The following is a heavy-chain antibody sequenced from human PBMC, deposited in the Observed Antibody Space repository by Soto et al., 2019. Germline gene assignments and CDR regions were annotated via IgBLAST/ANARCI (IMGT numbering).Heavy chain of an antibody. CDR2: IWYDGSNK. J-gene: IGHJ4*02. CDR3: ARDRPYCSSTSCYASHFDY. Sequence: GGSLRLSCAASGFTFSSYGMHWVRQAPGKGLEWVAVIWYDGSNKYYADSVKGRFTISRDNSKNTLYLQMNSLRAEDTAVYYCARDRPYCSSTSCYASHFDYWGQGTLVTVSS. V-gene: IGHV3-33*01. D-gene: IGHD2-2*01. CDR1: GFTFSSYG.